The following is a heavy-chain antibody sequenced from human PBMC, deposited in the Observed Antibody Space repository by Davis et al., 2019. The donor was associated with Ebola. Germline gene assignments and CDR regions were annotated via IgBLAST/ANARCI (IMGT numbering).Heavy chain of an antibody. CDR2: INGYNGNT. J-gene: IGHJ6*03. D-gene: IGHD3-3*01. Sequence: ASVKVSCKASGYTFTSYGISWVRQAPGQGLEWMGWINGYNGNTKFAQKLQGRVTMTTDTSTSTAYMELRSLRSDDTAVYYCARTVGITIFGVVISPNMDVWGKGTTVTVSS. CDR3: ARTVGITIFGVVISPNMDV. CDR1: GYTFTSYG. V-gene: IGHV1-18*04.